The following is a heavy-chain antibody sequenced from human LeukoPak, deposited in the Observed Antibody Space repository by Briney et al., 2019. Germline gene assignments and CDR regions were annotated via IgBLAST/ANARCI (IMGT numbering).Heavy chain of an antibody. CDR3: ARDNPTDYGGNAFDY. V-gene: IGHV3-30*04. Sequence: GRSLRLSCAASGFTFSSYAMHWVRQAPGKGLEWVAVISYDGSNKYYADSVKGRFTISRDNSKNTLYLQMNSLRAEDTAVYYCARDNPTDYGGNAFDYWGQATLVTVSS. CDR2: ISYDGSNK. CDR1: GFTFSSYA. J-gene: IGHJ4*02. D-gene: IGHD4-23*01.